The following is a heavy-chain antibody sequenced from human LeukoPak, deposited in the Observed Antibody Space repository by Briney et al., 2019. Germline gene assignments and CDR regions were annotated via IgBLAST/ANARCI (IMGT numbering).Heavy chain of an antibody. D-gene: IGHD2-2*01. CDR3: ARHRVPARRGVWFDP. Sequence: KPSETLSLTSTGPGCSISSYRWSWIRQPPGKGVEWMGFIYYSGITNYNPFLNSRVTISVDTSKNQFSLKLSSVTAADTAVYHCARHRVPARRGVWFDPWGQGTLVTVSS. CDR2: IYYSGIT. CDR1: GCSISSYR. V-gene: IGHV4-59*08. J-gene: IGHJ5*02.